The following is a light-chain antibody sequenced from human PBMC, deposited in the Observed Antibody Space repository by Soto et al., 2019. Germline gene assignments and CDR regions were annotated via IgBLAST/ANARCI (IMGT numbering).Light chain of an antibody. CDR3: QQYNSWPLT. CDR1: QSVSSN. V-gene: IGKV3-15*01. J-gene: IGKJ4*01. CDR2: GVS. Sequence: EIVMTQSPDTLSVSPGERATLSCRASQSVSSNLAWYQQKPGQAPRLLIYGVSTRATGIPARFSGSGSGTEFTLTISSLQSEDFAIYYCQQYNSWPLTFGGGTKVEI.